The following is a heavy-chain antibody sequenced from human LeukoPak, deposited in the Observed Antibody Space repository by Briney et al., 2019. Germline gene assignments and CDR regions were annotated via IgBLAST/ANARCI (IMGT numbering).Heavy chain of an antibody. D-gene: IGHD4-17*01. J-gene: IGHJ6*02. CDR2: IYYSGST. V-gene: IGHV4-59*01. Sequence: SETLSLTCTVSGGSISSYYWSWIRQPPGKGLEWIGYIYYSGSTNYNPSLKSRVTISVDTSKNQFSLKLSSVTAADTAVYYCARDASGNYGDYDVYYYYGMDVWGQGTTVAVSS. CDR3: ARDASGNYGDYDVYYYYGMDV. CDR1: GGSISSYY.